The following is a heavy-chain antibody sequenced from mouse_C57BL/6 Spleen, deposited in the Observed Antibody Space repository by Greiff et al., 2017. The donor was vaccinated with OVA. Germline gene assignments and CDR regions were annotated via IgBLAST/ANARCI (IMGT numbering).Heavy chain of an antibody. V-gene: IGHV14-4*01. CDR3: TPGYGGAWFAY. J-gene: IGHJ3*01. Sequence: VQLQQSGAELVRPGASVKLSCTASGFNIKDDYMHWVKQRPEQGLEWIGWIDHENGDTEYASKFQGKATITADTSSNTAYLQLSSLTSEDTAVYYCTPGYGGAWFAYWGQGTLVTVSA. D-gene: IGHD2-2*01. CDR2: IDHENGDT. CDR1: GFNIKDDY.